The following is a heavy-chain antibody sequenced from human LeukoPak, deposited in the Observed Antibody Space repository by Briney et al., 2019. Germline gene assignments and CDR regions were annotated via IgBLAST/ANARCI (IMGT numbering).Heavy chain of an antibody. J-gene: IGHJ4*02. V-gene: IGHV4-34*01. Sequence: PSETLSLTCAVYGGSFSGYYWSWIRQPPGKGLEWIGEINHSGSTNYNPSLKSRVTISVDTSKNQFSLKLSSVTAADTAVYCCARQYGAWYGGNSDRYFDYWGQGTLVTVSS. CDR1: GGSFSGYY. CDR2: INHSGST. D-gene: IGHD4-23*01. CDR3: ARQYGAWYGGNSDRYFDY.